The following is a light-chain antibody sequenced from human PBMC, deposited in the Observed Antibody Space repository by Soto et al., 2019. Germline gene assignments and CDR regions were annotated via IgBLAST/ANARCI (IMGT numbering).Light chain of an antibody. CDR3: QKYNSAPQRFT. J-gene: IGKJ3*01. CDR2: AAS. Sequence: DIPMTQSPSSLSASVGDRVTITCRASQGISNYLAWYQQKPGKVPKLLIYAASTLQSGVPSRFSGSGSGTDFTLTISSLQPEDVATYYCQKYNSAPQRFTFGPGTKVDIK. V-gene: IGKV1-27*01. CDR1: QGISNY.